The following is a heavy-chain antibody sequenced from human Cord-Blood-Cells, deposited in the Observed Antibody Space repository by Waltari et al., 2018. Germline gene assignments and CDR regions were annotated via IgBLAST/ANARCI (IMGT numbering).Heavy chain of an antibody. J-gene: IGHJ4*02. D-gene: IGHD3-22*01. Sequence: QLQLQESGPGLVKPSETLSLTCTVPGGSLSSSSYYWGWLRPPPGTGLEWIGSIYYSGSTYYNPSLKSRVTISVDTSKNQFSLKLSSVTAADTAVYYCARLNVPFYYDSSGYYYFDYWGQGTLVTVSS. V-gene: IGHV4-39*07. CDR2: IYYSGST. CDR1: GGSLSSSSYY. CDR3: ARLNVPFYYDSSGYYYFDY.